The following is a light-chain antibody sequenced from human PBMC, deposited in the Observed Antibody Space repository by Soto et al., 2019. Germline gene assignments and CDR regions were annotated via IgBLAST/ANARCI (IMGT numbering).Light chain of an antibody. Sequence: EIVLTQSPGTLSLSPGERATLSCRASQSVSNNYLAWYQQKPGQAPRLLIYGASTRAAGIPDRFSGSGSGTDFTLTISSLQSEDFAVYYCQQYGSSGTFGQGTKVDIK. CDR2: GAS. J-gene: IGKJ1*01. CDR3: QQYGSSGT. V-gene: IGKV3-20*01. CDR1: QSVSNNY.